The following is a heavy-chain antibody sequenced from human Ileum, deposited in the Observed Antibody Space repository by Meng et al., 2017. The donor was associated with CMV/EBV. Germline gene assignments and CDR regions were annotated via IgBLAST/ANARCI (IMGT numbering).Heavy chain of an antibody. Sequence: GGSLRLSCAASGFIFNNYWMSWVRQAPGKGLEWVANIKQDGSEKYYVDSVKGRFSISRDNAKNSLYLQMNSLRAEDTAVYYCARSYYYGSGSYCYWGQGTLVTVSS. J-gene: IGHJ4*02. CDR3: ARSYYYGSGSYCY. V-gene: IGHV3-7*01. CDR1: GFIFNNYW. D-gene: IGHD3-10*01. CDR2: IKQDGSEK.